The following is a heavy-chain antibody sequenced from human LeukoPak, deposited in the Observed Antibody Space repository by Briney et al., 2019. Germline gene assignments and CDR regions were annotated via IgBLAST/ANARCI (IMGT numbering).Heavy chain of an antibody. Sequence: SETLSLTCGVDGGSFTVYHWNSIRQPPGKGLQWLGEVNHRVMTNYNPSLKSRVIIYADTSNNQFSLKLESVTAADTAMYYCARDPTSEISVPYYFDDWGQGTLVTVSS. D-gene: IGHD5/OR15-5a*01. CDR3: ARDPTSEISVPYYFDD. J-gene: IGHJ4*02. CDR1: GGSFTVYH. CDR2: VNHRVMT. V-gene: IGHV4-34*01.